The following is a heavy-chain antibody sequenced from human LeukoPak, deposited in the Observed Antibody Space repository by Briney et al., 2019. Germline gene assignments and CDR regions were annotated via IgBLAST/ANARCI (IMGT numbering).Heavy chain of an antibody. V-gene: IGHV3-33*01. Sequence: GGSLRLSCAASGFTFSSYGMHWVRQAPGKGLEWVAVIRYDGSNKYYAHSVKGRFTISRDNSKNTLYLQMNSLRAEDTAVYYCASLPGPGSYYYYYMDVWGKGTTVTVSS. CDR1: GFTFSSYG. J-gene: IGHJ6*03. D-gene: IGHD3-10*01. CDR2: IRYDGSNK. CDR3: ASLPGPGSYYYYYMDV.